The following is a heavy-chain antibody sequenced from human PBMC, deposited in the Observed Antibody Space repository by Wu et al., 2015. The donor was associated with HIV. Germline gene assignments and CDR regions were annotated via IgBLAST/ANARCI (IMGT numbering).Heavy chain of an antibody. CDR1: GATFSVYA. CDR3: ARTGYSSGWYHD. Sequence: QVHLLQSGAEVKKSGSSVRVSCKASGATFSVYALSWVRQAPGQGLEWMGRLIPMYGTADYAQKFQGRVTITADVSTNTAYMVVSSLTSDDTAVYYCARTGYSSGWYHDWGQGTLVTVSS. V-gene: IGHV1-69*13. D-gene: IGHD6-19*01. J-gene: IGHJ4*02. CDR2: LIPMYGTA.